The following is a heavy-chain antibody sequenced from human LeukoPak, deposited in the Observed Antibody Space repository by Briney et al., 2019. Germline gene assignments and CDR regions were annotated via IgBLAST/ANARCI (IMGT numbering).Heavy chain of an antibody. CDR1: GYTFTGYY. CDR2: INPNSGGT. J-gene: IGHJ4*02. V-gene: IGHV1-2*02. Sequence: ASVKVSCKASGYTFTGYYMHWVRQAPGQGLEWMGWINPNSGGTNYAQKFQGRVTMTRDTPISTAYMELSRLRSDDTAVYYCTIGGEYDILTGYYVYWGQGTLVTVSP. D-gene: IGHD3-9*01. CDR3: TIGGEYDILTGYYVY.